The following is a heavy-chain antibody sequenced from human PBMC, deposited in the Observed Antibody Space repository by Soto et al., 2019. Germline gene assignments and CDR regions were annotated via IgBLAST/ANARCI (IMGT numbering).Heavy chain of an antibody. Sequence: QVHVVQSGAEVKKPGDSVKVSCKTSGYIFSDYGINWVRQAPGQGLEWMGWISTYSGNANLAQKLQGRVTMTTDTSTNTAYMELRSLKSDGTAVYYWAKRTSGTTWGESDYWGQGTLVTVSS. V-gene: IGHV1-18*04. J-gene: IGHJ4*02. CDR1: GYIFSDYG. CDR2: ISTYSGNA. CDR3: AKRTSGTTWGESDY. D-gene: IGHD3-10*01.